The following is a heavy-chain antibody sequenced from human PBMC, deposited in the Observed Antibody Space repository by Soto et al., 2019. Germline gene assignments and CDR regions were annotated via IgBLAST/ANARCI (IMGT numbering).Heavy chain of an antibody. CDR1: GGSISSGDYY. CDR3: ATTSYYDSAGTNAFNI. V-gene: IGHV4-30-4*08. D-gene: IGHD3-22*01. J-gene: IGHJ3*02. CDR2: IYYNGTT. Sequence: SETLSLTCIVSGGSISSGDYYWSWIRQPPGKGLEWIGYIYYNGTTYYNPSLKSRVTISLDTSKNQFSLRLSPVTAADTAVYYCATTSYYDSAGTNAFNIWGQGTMVTVSS.